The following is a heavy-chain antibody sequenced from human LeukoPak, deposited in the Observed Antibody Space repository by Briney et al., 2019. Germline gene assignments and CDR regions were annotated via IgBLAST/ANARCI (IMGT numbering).Heavy chain of an antibody. Sequence: GGSLRLSCVVSGFPLSSYAMSWVRRSPGKGLEWVSATSSSDAGKYYADSVRGRFTISRDNSRNTVYLQMNSLRAEDTAVYYCARDAFSYYYYYMDVWGKGTTVTVSS. V-gene: IGHV3-23*01. CDR3: ARDAFSYYYYYMDV. CDR1: GFPLSSYA. CDR2: TSSSDAGK. J-gene: IGHJ6*03.